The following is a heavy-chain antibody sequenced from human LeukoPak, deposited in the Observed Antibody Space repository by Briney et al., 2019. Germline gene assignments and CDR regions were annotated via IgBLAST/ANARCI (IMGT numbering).Heavy chain of an antibody. CDR3: ARDQDNYGSGVFDY. CDR2: MSYDGTNK. V-gene: IGHV3-30*03. Sequence: GGSLRLSCAASGFTFSRYAIHWVRQAPGKGLEWVAVMSYDGTNKYHAESVKGRFTISRDNAKNSLYLQMNSLRAEDTAVYYCARDQDNYGSGVFDYWGQGTLVTVSS. J-gene: IGHJ4*02. D-gene: IGHD3-10*01. CDR1: GFTFSRYA.